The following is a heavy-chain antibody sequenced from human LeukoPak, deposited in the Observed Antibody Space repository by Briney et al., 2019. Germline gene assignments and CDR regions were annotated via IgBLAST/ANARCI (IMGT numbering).Heavy chain of an antibody. Sequence: SGGSLRLSCAASGFAVSSYYMSWVRQAPGQGVDWVSILYSGGSAFYSDSVKGRFSISRDNSRNTLFLQLNSLRVEDTAVYYCARHTFTLSRPLDSWGQGTLVTVSS. D-gene: IGHD3-22*01. J-gene: IGHJ4*02. CDR2: LYSGGSA. CDR1: GFAVSSYY. CDR3: ARHTFTLSRPLDS. V-gene: IGHV3-66*04.